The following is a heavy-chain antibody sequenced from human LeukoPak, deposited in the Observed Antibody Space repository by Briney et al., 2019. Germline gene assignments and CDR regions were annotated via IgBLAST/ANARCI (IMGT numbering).Heavy chain of an antibody. CDR1: GGSISSGGYS. CDR3: ARAGGDAVRFDY. V-gene: IGHV4-30-2*01. J-gene: IGHJ4*02. Sequence: SQTLSLTCAVSGGSISSGGYSWSWIRQPPGKGLEWIGYIYHSGSTYYNPSLKSRVTISVDRSKNQFSLKLSSVTAADTAVYYCARAGGDAVRFDYWGQGTLVTVSS. CDR2: IYHSGST. D-gene: IGHD2-21*01.